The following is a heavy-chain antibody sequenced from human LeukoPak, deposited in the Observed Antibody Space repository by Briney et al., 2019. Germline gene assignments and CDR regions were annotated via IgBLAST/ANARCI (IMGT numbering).Heavy chain of an antibody. D-gene: IGHD3-9*01. CDR2: INHSGST. CDR3: ARVNPGLRYFGY. J-gene: IGHJ4*02. CDR1: GGSFSGYY. Sequence: LETLSLTCAVYGGSFSGYYWSWIRQPPGKGLEWIGEINHSGSTNYNPSLKSRVTISVDTSKNQFSLKLSSVTAADTAVYYCARVNPGLRYFGYWGQGTLVTVSS. V-gene: IGHV4-34*01.